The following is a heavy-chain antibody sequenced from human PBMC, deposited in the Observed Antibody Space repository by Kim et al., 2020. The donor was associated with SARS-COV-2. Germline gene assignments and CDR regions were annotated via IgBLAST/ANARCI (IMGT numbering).Heavy chain of an antibody. Sequence: SETLSLTCTVSGGSISYYYWTWIRQPPGKGLEWIGYVFDSGSTNYNPSLKSRVTTTLGTSKKQFSLQLTSVTAADTAVYYCARGKYCYSGSGNPRFWYFDLWGRGTLVTVSS. CDR2: VFDSGST. CDR1: GGSISYYY. CDR3: ARGKYCYSGSGNPRFWYFDL. D-gene: IGHD3-22*01. J-gene: IGHJ2*01. V-gene: IGHV4-59*01.